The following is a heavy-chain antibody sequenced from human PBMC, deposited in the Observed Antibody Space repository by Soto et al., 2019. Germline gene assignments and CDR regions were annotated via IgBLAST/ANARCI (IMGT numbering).Heavy chain of an antibody. Sequence: PGGSLRLSCAASGFTFSSYAMSWVRQAPGKGLEWVSAISGSGGSTYYADSVKGRFTISRDNSKNTLYLQMNSLRAEDTAVYYCEKDFGIYSYGYFYYYYGMDVRGQGTTVTVSS. CDR3: EKDFGIYSYGYFYYYYGMDV. J-gene: IGHJ6*02. CDR1: GFTFSSYA. D-gene: IGHD5-18*01. V-gene: IGHV3-23*01. CDR2: ISGSGGST.